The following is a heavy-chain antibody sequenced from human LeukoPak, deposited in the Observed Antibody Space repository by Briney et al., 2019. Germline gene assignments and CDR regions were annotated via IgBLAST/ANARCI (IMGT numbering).Heavy chain of an antibody. J-gene: IGHJ6*02. V-gene: IGHV3-9*01. CDR1: GFTFDDYA. D-gene: IGHD6-13*01. CDR3: AKCSSAGPDPYYYYGMDV. Sequence: PGGSLRLSCAASGFTFDDYAMHWVRQAPGKGLEWVSGISWNSGSIGYADSVKGRFTISRDNAKNSLYLQMNSLRAEDTALYYCAKCSSAGPDPYYYYGMDVWGQGTTVTVSS. CDR2: ISWNSGSI.